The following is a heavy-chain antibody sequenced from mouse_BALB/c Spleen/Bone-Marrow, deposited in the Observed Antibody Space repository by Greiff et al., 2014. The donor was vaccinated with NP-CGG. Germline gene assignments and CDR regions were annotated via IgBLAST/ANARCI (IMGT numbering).Heavy chain of an antibody. D-gene: IGHD1-1*01. CDR1: GYTFTNYV. CDR3: ARGGYYGTSLYWYFDV. V-gene: IGHV1-14*01. Sequence: VQLQQPGPELVKPGASVKMSCKASGYTFTNYVIHWVKQKPGQGLEWIGYINPYNDGTKYNDKFKGKATLTSDKSSSTAYMEFSSLTSEDSAVYYGARGGYYGTSLYWYFDVWGAGTTVTVSS. J-gene: IGHJ1*01. CDR2: INPYNDGT.